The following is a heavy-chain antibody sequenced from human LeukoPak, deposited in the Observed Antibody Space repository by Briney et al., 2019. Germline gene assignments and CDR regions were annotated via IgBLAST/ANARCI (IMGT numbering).Heavy chain of an antibody. V-gene: IGHV1-46*01. J-gene: IGHJ5*02. Sequence: ASVKVSCKASGYTFTSYYMHWVRQAPGQGLEWMGLINPTGGSTGYAQKFQGRVTMTRDMSTTTDYMELSSLRSEDTAVYYCARDNPVGDIAWWFDPWGQGTLVTVSS. CDR2: INPTGGST. CDR3: ARDNPVGDIAWWFDP. D-gene: IGHD3-16*02. CDR1: GYTFTSYY.